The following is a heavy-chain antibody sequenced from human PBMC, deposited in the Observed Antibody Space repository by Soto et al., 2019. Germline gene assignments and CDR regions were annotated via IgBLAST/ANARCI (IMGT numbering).Heavy chain of an antibody. CDR2: IRSKAYGGTT. V-gene: IGHV3-49*03. D-gene: IGHD3-10*01. J-gene: IGHJ4*02. Sequence: GGSLRLSCTAPGFTFGHYAMSWFRQAPGKGLEWVGFIRSKAYGGTTEYAESVKGRFTISRDDSKSIAYLQMNSLKTEDTAVYYCTQYGSGSYMWGQGTLVTVSS. CDR3: TQYGSGSYM. CDR1: GFTFGHYA.